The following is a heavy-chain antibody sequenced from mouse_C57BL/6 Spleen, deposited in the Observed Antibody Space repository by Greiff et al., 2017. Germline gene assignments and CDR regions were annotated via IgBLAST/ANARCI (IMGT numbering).Heavy chain of an antibody. Sequence: VHLVESGAELVKPGASVKISCKASGYAFSSYWMNWVKQRPGKGLEWIGQIYPGDGDTNYNGKFKGKATLTADKSSSTAYMQLSSLTSEDSAVYFCARLLRGDIYYFDYWGQGTTLTVSS. CDR1: GYAFSSYW. J-gene: IGHJ2*01. CDR3: ARLLRGDIYYFDY. CDR2: IYPGDGDT. V-gene: IGHV1-80*01. D-gene: IGHD1-1*01.